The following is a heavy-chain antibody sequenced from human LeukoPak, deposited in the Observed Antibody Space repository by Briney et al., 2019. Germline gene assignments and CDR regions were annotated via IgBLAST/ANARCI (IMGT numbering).Heavy chain of an antibody. J-gene: IGHJ4*02. V-gene: IGHV4-39*07. CDR3: ARGGEYGGNSDALFDY. CDR2: VYSTGGT. Sequence: SETLSLTCTVSSGSVNIGASYWGWVRQSPGVGLEWIGTVYSTGGTYYNPSLRSRLTISLDASKRQFSLKMTSVTAADTAVYYCARGGEYGGNSDALFDYWGQGTLVTVSS. D-gene: IGHD4-23*01. CDR1: SGSVNIGASY.